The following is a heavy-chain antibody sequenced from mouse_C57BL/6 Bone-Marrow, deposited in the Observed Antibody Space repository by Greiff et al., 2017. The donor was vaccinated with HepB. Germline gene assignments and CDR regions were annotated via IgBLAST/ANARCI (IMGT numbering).Heavy chain of an antibody. V-gene: IGHV14-4*01. CDR2: IDPENGDT. J-gene: IGHJ2*01. CDR3: TTYYSNLKYYFDY. D-gene: IGHD2-5*01. Sequence: VQLQQSGAELVRPGASVKLSCTASGFNIKDDYMHWVKQRPEQGLEWIGWIDPENGDTEYASKFQGKATITADTSSNTAYLQLSSLTSEDTAVSYGTTYYSNLKYYFDYWGQGTTLTVSS. CDR1: GFNIKDDY.